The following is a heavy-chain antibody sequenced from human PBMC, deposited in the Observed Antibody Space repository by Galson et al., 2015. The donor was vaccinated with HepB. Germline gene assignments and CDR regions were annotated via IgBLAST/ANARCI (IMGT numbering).Heavy chain of an antibody. J-gene: IGHJ6*03. CDR1: GFTFSSYA. D-gene: IGHD5/OR15-5a*01. V-gene: IGHV3-23*01. CDR3: AKVGRVLGPHYYYMDV. CDR2: ISGSGGST. Sequence: SLRLSCAASGFTFSSYAMSWVRQAPGKGLEWVSAISGSGGSTYYADSVKGRFTISRDNSKNTLYLQMNSLRAEDTAVYYCAKVGRVLGPHYYYMDVWGKGTTVTVSS.